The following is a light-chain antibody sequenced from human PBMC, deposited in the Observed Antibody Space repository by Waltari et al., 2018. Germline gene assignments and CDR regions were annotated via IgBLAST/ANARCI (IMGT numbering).Light chain of an antibody. CDR3: AAWDDSLNGVV. V-gene: IGLV1-44*01. CDR2: SNN. Sequence: SVLTQPPPASGTPGQRVTIPCSGSSSNIGSNTVNWYQQLPGTAPKLLIYSNNQRPSGVPDRFSGSKSGTSASLAISGLQSEDEADYYCAAWDDSLNGVVFGGGTKLTVL. CDR1: SSNIGSNT. J-gene: IGLJ2*01.